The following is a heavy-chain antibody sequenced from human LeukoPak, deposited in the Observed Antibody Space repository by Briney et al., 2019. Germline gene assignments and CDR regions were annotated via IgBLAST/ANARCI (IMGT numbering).Heavy chain of an antibody. J-gene: IGHJ5*02. D-gene: IGHD6-6*01. CDR3: AKDKYSSSSGWFDP. CDR1: GFTFSSYA. CDR2: ISGSGGST. Sequence: PGGSLRLSRAASGFTFSSYAMSWVRQAPGKGLEWVSAISGSGGSTYYADSVKGRFTISRDNSKNTLYLQMNSLRAEDTAVYYCAKDKYSSSSGWFDPWGQGTLVTVSS. V-gene: IGHV3-23*01.